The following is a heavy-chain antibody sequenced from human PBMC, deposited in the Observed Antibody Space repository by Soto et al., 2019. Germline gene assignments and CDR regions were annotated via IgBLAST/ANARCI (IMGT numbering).Heavy chain of an antibody. D-gene: IGHD6-19*01. Sequence: GGSLRLSCAASGFTFSSYGMHWVRQAPGKGLEWVAVISYDGSNKYYADSVKGRFTISRDNSKNTLYLQMNSLRAEDTAVYYCARWGAPYSSGWYINYGMDVWGQGTTVTVSS. J-gene: IGHJ6*02. V-gene: IGHV3-30*03. CDR2: ISYDGSNK. CDR1: GFTFSSYG. CDR3: ARWGAPYSSGWYINYGMDV.